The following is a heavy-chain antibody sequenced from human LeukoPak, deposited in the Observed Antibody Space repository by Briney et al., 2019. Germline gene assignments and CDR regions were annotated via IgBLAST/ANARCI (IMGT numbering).Heavy chain of an antibody. CDR1: GFTFSNYE. Sequence: GGSLRLSCAASGFTFSNYEMKWARQARGKGLVGVSFTSSSGILIYYADSVKGRFTISRDNGKSSLFLQMDSLRVEDTAVYYCAKVSGSGWHFDHWGQGTLVTVSS. J-gene: IGHJ4*02. CDR2: TSSSGILI. D-gene: IGHD6-19*01. CDR3: AKVSGSGWHFDH. V-gene: IGHV3-48*03.